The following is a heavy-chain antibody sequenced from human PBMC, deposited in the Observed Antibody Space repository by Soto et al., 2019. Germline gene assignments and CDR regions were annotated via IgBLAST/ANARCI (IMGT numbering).Heavy chain of an antibody. J-gene: IGHJ4*02. V-gene: IGHV1-69*02. CDR3: ASSYGSGFRAFDY. D-gene: IGHD3-10*01. CDR1: GDTFNFYS. CDR2: VNPIVSMS. Sequence: QVQLVQSGAEVKRPGSSVKVSCKASGDTFNFYSINWVRQAHGLGLEWMGRVNPIVSMSNYAQKFQGRVTITADKSTITAYMELSSLRSEDTAIYDCASSYGSGFRAFDYWGQGALISFSS.